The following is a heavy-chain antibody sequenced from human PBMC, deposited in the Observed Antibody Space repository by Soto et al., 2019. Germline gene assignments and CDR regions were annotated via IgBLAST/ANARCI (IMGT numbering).Heavy chain of an antibody. V-gene: IGHV3-74*01. CDR1: GFTLSNYW. CDR2: ISSDGSST. CDR3: ARVPYCSSSSCYSYGDS. Sequence: EVQLVESGGGLVQPGGSLRLSCAASGFTLSNYWMHWARQAPGKGLVWVSRISSDGSSTNYADSVKGRFTISRDNAKNTLHLQMNSLRAEDTAVYYCARVPYCSSSSCYSYGDSWGQGTLVTVSS. J-gene: IGHJ4*02. D-gene: IGHD2-2*01.